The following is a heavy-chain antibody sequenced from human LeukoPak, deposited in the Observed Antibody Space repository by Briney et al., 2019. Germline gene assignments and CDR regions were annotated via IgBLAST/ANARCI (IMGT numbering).Heavy chain of an antibody. D-gene: IGHD5-24*01. CDR3: AKGGEGYNYPDS. J-gene: IGHJ4*02. V-gene: IGHV3-23*01. CDR1: GFTFSSYG. CDR2: IRGSGGST. Sequence: PGGSLRLSCAASGFTFSSYGMHWVRQAPGKGLEWVSAIRGSGGSTYYADSVKGRFTISRDHSKNTLYLEKNALRAEDTGVYYCAKGGEGYNYPDSWGQGTLVTVSS.